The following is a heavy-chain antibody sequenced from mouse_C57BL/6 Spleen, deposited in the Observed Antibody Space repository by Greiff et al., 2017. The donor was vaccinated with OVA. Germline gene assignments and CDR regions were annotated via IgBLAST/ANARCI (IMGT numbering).Heavy chain of an antibody. CDR1: GYTFTSYW. Sequence: VQLQQSGAELVMPGASVKLSCKASGYTFTSYWMHWVKQRPGQGLEWIGEIDPSDSYTNYNQKFKGKSTLTVDKSSSTAYMQLSSLTSEDSAVYYCARGLGEYAMDYWGQGTSVTVSS. CDR2: IDPSDSYT. J-gene: IGHJ4*01. D-gene: IGHD2-2*01. V-gene: IGHV1-69*01. CDR3: ARGLGEYAMDY.